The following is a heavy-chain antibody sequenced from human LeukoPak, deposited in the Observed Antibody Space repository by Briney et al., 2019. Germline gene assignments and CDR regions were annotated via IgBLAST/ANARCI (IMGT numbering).Heavy chain of an antibody. Sequence: QSGGSLRLSCAASGFTFTTYAMTWVRQAPGKGLEWVSAISGSGDTTYYADSVKGRFTISRDNSKNALYLQMNSLRAEDTAVYYCAKDRGYWGQGSLVTVSS. CDR3: AKDRGY. CDR1: GFTFTTYA. CDR2: ISGSGDTT. J-gene: IGHJ4*02. V-gene: IGHV3-23*01.